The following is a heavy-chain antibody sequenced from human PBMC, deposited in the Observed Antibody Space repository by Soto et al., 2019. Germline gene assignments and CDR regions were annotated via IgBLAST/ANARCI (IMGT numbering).Heavy chain of an antibody. Sequence: SETLSLTCTVSGASVSSGGYFWTLILQPPGKGLEWIGYVIPGGSTSYNPSLKSRVTLSIDTSENQFSLKLNSMTDADTAVYYCARQRVLPAQYFFDYWGQGTLVTVS. D-gene: IGHD6-13*01. CDR2: VIPGGST. CDR3: ARQRVLPAQYFFDY. J-gene: IGHJ4*02. V-gene: IGHV4-61*08. CDR1: GASVSSGGYF.